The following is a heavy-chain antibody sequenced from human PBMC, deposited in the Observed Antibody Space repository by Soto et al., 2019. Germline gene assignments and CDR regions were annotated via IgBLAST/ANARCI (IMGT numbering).Heavy chain of an antibody. Sequence: QVQLQESGPGLMKPSQTLSLTCTVSGGSISSGGYYWSWSRQHPGKGLEWIGYIYYSGSTYYNPSLKSRVTISVDTSKNQFSLKLSSVTAADTAVYYCARDIKSLNGVSAFDIWGQGTMVTVSS. CDR1: GGSISSGGYY. J-gene: IGHJ3*02. CDR2: IYYSGST. CDR3: ARDIKSLNGVSAFDI. V-gene: IGHV4-31*03. D-gene: IGHD2-8*01.